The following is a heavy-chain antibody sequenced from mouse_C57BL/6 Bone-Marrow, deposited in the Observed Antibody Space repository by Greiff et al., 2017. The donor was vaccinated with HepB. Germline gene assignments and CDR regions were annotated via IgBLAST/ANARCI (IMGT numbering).Heavy chain of an antibody. CDR1: GYSFTSYY. J-gene: IGHJ2*01. CDR3: AKGGTDY. V-gene: IGHV1-66*01. D-gene: IGHD3-3*01. CDR2: IYPGSGNT. Sequence: VKLMESGPELVKPGASVKISCKASGYSFTSYYIHWVKQRPGQGLEWIGWIYPGSGNTKYNEKFKGKATLTADTSSSTAYMQLSSLTSEDSAVYYCAKGGTDYWGQGTTLTVSS.